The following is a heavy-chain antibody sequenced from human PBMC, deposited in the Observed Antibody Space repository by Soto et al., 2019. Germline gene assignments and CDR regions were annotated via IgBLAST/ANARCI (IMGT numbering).Heavy chain of an antibody. CDR2: IDPSDSYT. D-gene: IGHD3-22*01. J-gene: IGHJ3*02. V-gene: IGHV5-10-1*01. CDR1: GYSFTSHW. CDR3: ARRLYYHDSSGYSYDAFDI. Sequence: TGESLKISCKGSGYSFTSHWINWVRQMPGKGLEWMGRIDPSDSYTNYSPSFQGHVTISADKSTSTAYLQWSSLKASDTAMYYCARRLYYHDSSGYSYDAFDIWGQGTMVTVSS.